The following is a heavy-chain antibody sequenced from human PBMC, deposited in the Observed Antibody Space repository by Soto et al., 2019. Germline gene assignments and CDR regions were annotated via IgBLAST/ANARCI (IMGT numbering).Heavy chain of an antibody. J-gene: IGHJ5*02. CDR3: ERDSVVRGVTGWFDP. CDR2: IYYSGST. Sequence: QVQLQESGPGLVKPSQTLSLTCTVSGGSISSGGYYWSWIRQHPEKCLEWIGYIYYSGSTYYNPSLKGRVTISVDTSKIQFSLKLSSVTAADTAVYYCERDSVVRGVTGWFDPWGQGTLVTVSS. CDR1: GGSISSGGYY. D-gene: IGHD3-10*01. V-gene: IGHV4-31*03.